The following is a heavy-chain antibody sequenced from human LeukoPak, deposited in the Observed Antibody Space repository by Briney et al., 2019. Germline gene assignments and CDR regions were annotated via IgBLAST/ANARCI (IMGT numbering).Heavy chain of an antibody. J-gene: IGHJ4*02. CDR2: IKQDGSAK. CDR3: ARDPIQDCGGDCYDY. D-gene: IGHD2-21*01. V-gene: IGHV3-7*01. Sequence: GGSLRLSCVASGFTFSNYWMSWVRQAPGKGLEWVANIKQDGSAKYYVDSVKGRFTISRDNAKNSLYLQMGCLRAEDTAVYYCARDPIQDCGGDCYDYWGQGTLVTVSS. CDR1: GFTFSNYW.